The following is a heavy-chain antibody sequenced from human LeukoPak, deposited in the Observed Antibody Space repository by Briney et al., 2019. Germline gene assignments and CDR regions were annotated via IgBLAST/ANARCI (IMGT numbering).Heavy chain of an antibody. Sequence: SVKVSCKASGGTFSSYAISWVRQAPGQGLEWMGRIIPIFGTANYAQKFQGRVTITTDESTSTAYMELSSLRSEDTAVYYCARDLRIAAAATHYYYYYYMDVWGKGTTVTVSS. CDR1: GGTFSSYA. V-gene: IGHV1-69*05. J-gene: IGHJ6*03. CDR3: ARDLRIAAAATHYYYYYYMDV. D-gene: IGHD6-13*01. CDR2: IIPIFGTA.